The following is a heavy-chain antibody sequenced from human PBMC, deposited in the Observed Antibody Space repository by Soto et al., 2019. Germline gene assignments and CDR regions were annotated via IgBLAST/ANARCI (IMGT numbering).Heavy chain of an antibody. CDR3: AKEGGAIVVVPAAPDY. CDR1: GFTFSSYA. Sequence: GGSLRLSCAASGFTFSSYAMIWVGQAPGKGLEWVSAISGSGGSTYYADSVKGRFTISRDNSKNTLYLQMNSLRAEDTAVYYCAKEGGAIVVVPAAPDYWGQGTLVTVSS. V-gene: IGHV3-23*01. CDR2: ISGSGGST. J-gene: IGHJ4*02. D-gene: IGHD2-2*01.